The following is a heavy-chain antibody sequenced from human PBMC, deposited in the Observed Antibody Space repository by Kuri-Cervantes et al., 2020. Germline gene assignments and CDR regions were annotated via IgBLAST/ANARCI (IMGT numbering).Heavy chain of an antibody. J-gene: IGHJ4*02. D-gene: IGHD6-19*01. V-gene: IGHV4-39*07. CDR1: GGSISSSSYY. Sequence: ESLKISCTVSGGSISSSSYYWGWIRQPPGKGLEWIGSIYYSGSTYYNPSLKSRVTISVDTSKNQFSLKLSSVTAADTAVYYCASWWLVRRYFDYWGQGTLVTVSS. CDR2: IYYSGST. CDR3: ASWWLVRRYFDY.